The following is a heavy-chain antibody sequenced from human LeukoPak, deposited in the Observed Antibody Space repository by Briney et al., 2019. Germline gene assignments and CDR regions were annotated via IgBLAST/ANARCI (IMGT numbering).Heavy chain of an antibody. D-gene: IGHD3-10*01. V-gene: IGHV1-8*01. J-gene: IGHJ4*02. CDR1: GYTFTSYD. CDR3: ARGGEWFGELFR. CDR2: MNPNSGNT. Sequence: ASVKVSCKASGYTFTSYDINWVRQATGQGLEWMGWMNPNSGNTGYAQKFQGRVTMTRNTSISTAYMELSSLRSEDTAVYYCARGGEWFGELFRWGQGTLVTVSS.